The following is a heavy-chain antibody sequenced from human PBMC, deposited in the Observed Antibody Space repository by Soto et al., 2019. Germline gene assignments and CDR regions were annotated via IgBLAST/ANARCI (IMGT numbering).Heavy chain of an antibody. CDR3: AKDGHYYGSGSYQAYYYYGMDV. CDR1: GFTFSSYG. CDR2: ISYDGSNK. D-gene: IGHD3-10*01. Sequence: GGSLRLSCAASGFTFSSYGMHWVRQAPGKGLXXVSVISYDGSNKYYADSVKGRLTISRDNSKNTLYLQMNSLRAEDTAVYYCAKDGHYYGSGSYQAYYYYGMDVWGQGTTVTAP. V-gene: IGHV3-30*18. J-gene: IGHJ6*02.